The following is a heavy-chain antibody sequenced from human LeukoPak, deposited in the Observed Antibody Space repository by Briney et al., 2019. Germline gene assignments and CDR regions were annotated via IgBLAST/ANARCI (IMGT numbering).Heavy chain of an antibody. CDR1: GGSISSGSYY. Sequence: SETLSLTCTVSGGSISSGSYYWSWIRQPAGKGLEWIGRIYTSGSTNYNPSLKSRVTISVDTSKNQFSLKLSSATAADTAVYYCARGDWMIAYYYYMDVWGKGTTVTVSS. J-gene: IGHJ6*03. CDR2: IYTSGST. V-gene: IGHV4-61*02. CDR3: ARGDWMIAYYYYMDV. D-gene: IGHD3-22*01.